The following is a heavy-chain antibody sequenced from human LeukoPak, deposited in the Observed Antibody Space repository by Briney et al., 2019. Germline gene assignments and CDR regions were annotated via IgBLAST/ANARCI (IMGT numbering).Heavy chain of an antibody. CDR1: GGSISSGDYY. D-gene: IGHD3-22*01. Sequence: SQTLSLTCTVSGGSISSGDYYWSWIRQPPGKGLEWIGYIYYSGSTYYNPSLKSRVTISVDTSKNQFSLKLSSVTAADTAVYYCARAGSSGYYYPLCDYWGQGTLVTVSS. CDR2: IYYSGST. V-gene: IGHV4-30-4*01. CDR3: ARAGSSGYYYPLCDY. J-gene: IGHJ4*02.